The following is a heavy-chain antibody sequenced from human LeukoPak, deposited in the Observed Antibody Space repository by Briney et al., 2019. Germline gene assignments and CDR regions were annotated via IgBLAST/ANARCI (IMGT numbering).Heavy chain of an antibody. D-gene: IGHD6-13*01. CDR1: GFTVSSSY. CDR2: IKWDGGRT. V-gene: IGHV3-20*04. J-gene: IGHJ4*02. Sequence: PGGSLRLSCAASGFTVSSSYMSWVRQAPGKGLEWVSGIKWDGGRTGYADSVKGRFTISRDNAKNSVYLQMNSLRAEDTALYYCARGSGSSWYFYFDYWGQGTLVTVSS. CDR3: ARGSGSSWYFYFDY.